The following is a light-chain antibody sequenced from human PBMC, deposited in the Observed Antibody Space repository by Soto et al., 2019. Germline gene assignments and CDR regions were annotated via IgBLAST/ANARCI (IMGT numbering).Light chain of an antibody. CDR2: GAS. CDR3: HQYGSSPLS. CDR1: QSVSSSY. Sequence: EIVLTQSPGTLSLSPGERATLSCRASQSVSSSYLAWYQQKPGQSPRLLIYGASNRATGIPDRFSGSGSGSAFTLTISRLEPEDFAVFYCHQYGSSPLSFGGGTKVEIK. J-gene: IGKJ4*01. V-gene: IGKV3-20*01.